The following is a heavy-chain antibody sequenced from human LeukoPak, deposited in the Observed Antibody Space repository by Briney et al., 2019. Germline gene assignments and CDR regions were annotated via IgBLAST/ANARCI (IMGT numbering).Heavy chain of an antibody. CDR2: ISRDSGIK. CDR1: GFIISGDS. J-gene: IGHJ3*02. CDR3: ARDPGAFDI. V-gene: IGHV3-48*01. Sequence: GGSLRLSCAASGFIISGDSMNWVRQAPGKGLEWIAYISRDSGIKYYADSVRGRFTISRDNAKNSLYLQMHSLRAEDTAVYYCARDPGAFDIWGQGTMVTVSS.